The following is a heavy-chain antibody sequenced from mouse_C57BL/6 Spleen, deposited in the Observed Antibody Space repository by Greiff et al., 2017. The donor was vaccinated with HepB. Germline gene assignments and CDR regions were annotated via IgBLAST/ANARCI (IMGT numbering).Heavy chain of an antibody. J-gene: IGHJ2*01. Sequence: ESGPGLVKPSQSLSLTCSVTGYSITSGYYWNWIRQFPGNKLEWMGYISYDGSNNYNPSLKNRISITRDTSKNQFFLKLNSVTTEDTATYYCARRGVVSYFDYWGQGTTLTVSS. CDR2: ISYDGSN. CDR3: ARRGVVSYFDY. CDR1: GYSITSGYY. V-gene: IGHV3-6*01. D-gene: IGHD6-2*01.